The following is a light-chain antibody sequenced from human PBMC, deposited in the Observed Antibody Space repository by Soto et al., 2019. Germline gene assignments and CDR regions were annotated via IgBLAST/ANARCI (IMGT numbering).Light chain of an antibody. J-gene: IGKJ4*01. CDR3: HHHDYQPIS. Sequence: DIQMTQSPSSLSASVGDRVTITCQASQDISNYLNCYQQKPGKAPNLLIYYASSLETVVPSKYRERGSGPGFTSTISSLQPEDIRTYYSHHHDYQPISSGGGTNVEI. V-gene: IGKV1-33*01. CDR2: YAS. CDR1: QDISNY.